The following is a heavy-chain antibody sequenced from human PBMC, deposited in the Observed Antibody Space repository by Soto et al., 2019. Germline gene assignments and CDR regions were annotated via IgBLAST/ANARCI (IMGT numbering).Heavy chain of an antibody. J-gene: IGHJ4*02. D-gene: IGHD2-2*01. CDR3: ARACSSTSCYDVFDS. CDR1: CGSISSYY. V-gene: IGHV4-4*07. CDR2: IYTSGST. Sequence: KPSETLSLTCTVSCGSISSYYWSWIRQPAGKGLQWIGRIYTSGSTNYNPSLKSRVTMSVDTSKNQFSLKLSSVTAADTAVYYCARACSSTSCYDVFDSWGQGTLVTVSS.